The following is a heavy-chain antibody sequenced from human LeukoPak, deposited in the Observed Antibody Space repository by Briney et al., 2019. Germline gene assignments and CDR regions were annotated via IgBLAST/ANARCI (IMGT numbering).Heavy chain of an antibody. CDR3: ARAEGYYYGSGSYTWFDP. CDR2: IYYSGST. D-gene: IGHD3-10*01. V-gene: IGHV4-39*07. Sequence: SETLSLTCTVSGGSISSSSYYWGWIRQPPGKGLEWIGSIYYSGSTNYNPSLKSRVTMSVDTSKNQFSLKLSSVTAADTAVYYCARAEGYYYGSGSYTWFDPWGQGTLVTVSS. J-gene: IGHJ5*02. CDR1: GGSISSSSYY.